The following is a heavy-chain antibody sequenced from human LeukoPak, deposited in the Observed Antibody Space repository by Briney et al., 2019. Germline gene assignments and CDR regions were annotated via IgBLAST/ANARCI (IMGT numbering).Heavy chain of an antibody. D-gene: IGHD1-26*01. J-gene: IGHJ6*02. CDR3: ARWPQGWELRTYYYYGMDV. V-gene: IGHV4-34*01. CDR2: INHSGST. CDR1: GGSFSGYY. Sequence: SETLSLTSAVYGGSFSGYYWSWIRQPPGKGLEWIGEINHSGSTNYNPSLKSRVTISVDTSKNQFSLKLSSVTAADTAVYYCARWPQGWELRTYYYYGMDVWGQGTTVTVSS.